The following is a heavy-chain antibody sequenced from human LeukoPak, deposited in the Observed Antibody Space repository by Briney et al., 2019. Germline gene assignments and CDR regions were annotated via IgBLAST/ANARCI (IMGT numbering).Heavy chain of an antibody. Sequence: SENLSLTCTVSGGSIGSYYWSWIRQPPGKGLEWIGYIYYSGSTNYNPSLKSRVTISIDTSTNQFSLKLSSVTAADTAVYYCARRDCSSASCSFDYWGQGTLVTVSS. CDR1: GGSIGSYY. D-gene: IGHD2-2*01. CDR2: IYYSGST. J-gene: IGHJ4*02. V-gene: IGHV4-59*01. CDR3: ARRDCSSASCSFDY.